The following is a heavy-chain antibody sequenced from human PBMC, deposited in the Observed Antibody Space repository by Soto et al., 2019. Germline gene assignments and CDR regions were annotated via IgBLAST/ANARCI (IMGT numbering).Heavy chain of an antibody. V-gene: IGHV1-8*01. CDR2: MNPNSGNT. CDR3: ARGRYCSGGSCYSSGWFDP. J-gene: IGHJ5*02. CDR1: GYTFTSYD. Sequence: ASVKVSCKASGYTFTSYDINWVRQATGQGLEWMGWMNPNSGNTGFAQKFQGRVTMTRNTSISTAYMELSSLRSEDTAVYYCARGRYCSGGSCYSSGWFDPWGQGTLVTVSS. D-gene: IGHD2-15*01.